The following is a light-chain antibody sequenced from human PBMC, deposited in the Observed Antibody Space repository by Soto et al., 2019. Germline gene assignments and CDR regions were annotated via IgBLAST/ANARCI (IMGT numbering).Light chain of an antibody. J-gene: IGKJ1*01. CDR3: QQYGSSQWT. CDR2: GAS. V-gene: IGKV3-20*01. CDR1: QSVSSSY. Sequence: EIVLTQSPGTLSLSPGETASLSCRASQSVSSSYLAWYQQKPGQAPRLLIYGASSRATGIPDRFSGSGSGTVFTLTISRLEPEDFAVYYCQQYGSSQWTFGQGTKVEIK.